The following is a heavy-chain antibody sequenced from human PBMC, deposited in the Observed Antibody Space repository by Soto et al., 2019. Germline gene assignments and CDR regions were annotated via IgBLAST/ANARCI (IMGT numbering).Heavy chain of an antibody. CDR2: IYYSGST. CDR1: GGSMSNYY. CDR3: ARAFAGFGAYWYFDL. D-gene: IGHD2-21*01. J-gene: IGHJ2*01. Sequence: KPSETLSLTCTVSGGSMSNYYWSWIRQPPGKGLEWIGYIYYSGSTHYNPSLKSRVTMSLDTSKTQFSLTLRSVTAADTAVYYCARAFAGFGAYWYFDLWGRGTLVTVSS. V-gene: IGHV4-59*01.